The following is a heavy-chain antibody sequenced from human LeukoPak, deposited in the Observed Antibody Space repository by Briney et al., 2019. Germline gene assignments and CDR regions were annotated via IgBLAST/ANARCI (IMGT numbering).Heavy chain of an antibody. CDR2: IYYSGST. Sequence: PSETLSLTCTVSGGSISSYYWSWIRQPPGKGLEWIGYIYYSGSTDYSPSLKSRLTISFNTSKNQFSLKLSSVTAADTAVYYCARHSGLRGVLGNWFDPWGQGTLVTVSS. J-gene: IGHJ5*02. CDR3: ARHSGLRGVLGNWFDP. CDR1: GGSISSYY. V-gene: IGHV4-59*08. D-gene: IGHD3-10*01.